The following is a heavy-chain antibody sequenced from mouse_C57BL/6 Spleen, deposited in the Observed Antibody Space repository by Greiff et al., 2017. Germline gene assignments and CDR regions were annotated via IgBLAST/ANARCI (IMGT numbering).Heavy chain of an antibody. J-gene: IGHJ4*01. D-gene: IGHD1-1*01. V-gene: IGHV5-17*01. CDR1: GFTFSDYG. CDR2: ISSGSSTI. Sequence: EVKLMESGGGLVKPGGSLKLSCAASGFTFSDYGMHWVRQAPEKGLEWVAYISSGSSTIYYADTVKGRFTISRDNAKNTLFLQMTSLRSEDTAMYYCARMGYYGSRDYAMDYWGQGTSVTVSS. CDR3: ARMGYYGSRDYAMDY.